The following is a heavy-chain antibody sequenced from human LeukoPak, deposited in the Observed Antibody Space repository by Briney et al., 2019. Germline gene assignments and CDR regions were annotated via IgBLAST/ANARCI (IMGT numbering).Heavy chain of an antibody. J-gene: IGHJ4*02. CDR3: ARLYCSGSTCYMGVDY. V-gene: IGHV5-51*01. CDR1: GYSFTSYW. CDR2: TYPGGFDT. Sequence: GESLKISCKGSGYSFTSYWIAWVRQMPGKGLEWMGITYPGGFDTRYSPSFQGQVTISVDKSINTAYLQWSSLKASDTAMYYCARLYCSGSTCYMGVDYWGQGTLVTVSS. D-gene: IGHD2-15*01.